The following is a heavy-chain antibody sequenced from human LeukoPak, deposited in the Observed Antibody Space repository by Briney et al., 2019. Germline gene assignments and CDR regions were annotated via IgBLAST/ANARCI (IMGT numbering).Heavy chain of an antibody. CDR1: GDSVSSSFAA. Sequence: SQTLSLTCAISGDSVSSSFAAWTWIRQSPSRGLERLGRTYYRSKWINDYAESLESRITINPDTSNNQFSLHLNSVTREDMAVYFCSRGRSLGYCSSTSCYVSDAFDIWGQGTMVTVSS. V-gene: IGHV6-1*01. CDR2: TYYRSKWIN. J-gene: IGHJ3*02. D-gene: IGHD2-2*01. CDR3: SRGRSLGYCSSTSCYVSDAFDI.